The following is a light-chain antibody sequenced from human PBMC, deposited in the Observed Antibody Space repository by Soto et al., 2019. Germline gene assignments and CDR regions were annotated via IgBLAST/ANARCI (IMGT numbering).Light chain of an antibody. CDR2: GAS. V-gene: IGKV3D-20*02. Sequence: EIVMTQSPATLSVSPGERATLSCRASQSVSSSYLAWYQQKPGQAPRLLIYGASSRATGIPDRFNGSGSGTDFTLTISSLEPEDFAVYYCQQRSNWPPTFGQGTRLEIK. CDR3: QQRSNWPPT. CDR1: QSVSSSY. J-gene: IGKJ5*01.